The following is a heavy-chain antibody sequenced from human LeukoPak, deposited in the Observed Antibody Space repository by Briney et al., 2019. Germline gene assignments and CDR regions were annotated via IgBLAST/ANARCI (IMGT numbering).Heavy chain of an antibody. CDR1: GFIFSSHW. D-gene: IGHD3-10*01. Sequence: GGFLRLSCTSSGFIFSSHWMNWVRQAPGKGPEWVANIKYDGSEQYYVDSVKGRFSISRDNTKNLLYLQMNSLRVEDTAVYYCARDYGWFFANWGQGTLVTVSS. CDR3: ARDYGWFFAN. J-gene: IGHJ4*02. V-gene: IGHV3-7*03. CDR2: IKYDGSEQ.